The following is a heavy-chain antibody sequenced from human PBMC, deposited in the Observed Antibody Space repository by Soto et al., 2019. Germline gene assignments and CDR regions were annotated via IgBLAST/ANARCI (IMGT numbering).Heavy chain of an antibody. D-gene: IGHD3-22*01. CDR2: IYYSGST. V-gene: IGHV4-30-4*01. CDR1: GGSISSGDYY. CDR3: ARDSSPPYYYDSSGYSPGYFQH. Sequence: SETLSLTCTVSGGSISSGDYYWSWIRQPPGKGLEWIGYIYYSGSTYYNPSLKSRVTISVDTSKNQFSLKLSSVTAADTAVYYCARDSSPPYYYDSSGYSPGYFQHWGQGTLVTVSS. J-gene: IGHJ1*01.